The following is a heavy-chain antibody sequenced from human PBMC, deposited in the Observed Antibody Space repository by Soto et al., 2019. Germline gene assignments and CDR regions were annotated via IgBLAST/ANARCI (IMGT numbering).Heavy chain of an antibody. J-gene: IGHJ4*02. D-gene: IGHD6-19*01. Sequence: QVQLVESGGGVVQPGRSLRLSCAAYGFTFSSYGMHWVRQAPGKGLEWVAVIWYDGSNENYADSVKGRFTISRDNSKNTLYLQMNSLRAEDTALYYSARDRRGSGWYDYFDYWGQGTLVTVSS. V-gene: IGHV3-33*01. CDR1: GFTFSSYG. CDR3: ARDRRGSGWYDYFDY. CDR2: IWYDGSNE.